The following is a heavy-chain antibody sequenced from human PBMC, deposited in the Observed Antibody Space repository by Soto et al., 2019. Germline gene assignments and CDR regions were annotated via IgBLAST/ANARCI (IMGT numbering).Heavy chain of an antibody. V-gene: IGHV4-61*01. J-gene: IGHJ4*02. CDR3: ARANYDFWSGYFGHWDY. D-gene: IGHD3-3*01. Sequence: PSETLSLTCSVSGGSVSNKTYYWSWIRQPPGKGLEWIGYIYYSGSTNYNPSLKSRVTISVDTSKNQFSLKLSSVTAADTAVYYCARANYDFWSGYFGHWDYWGQGTLVTVSS. CDR2: IYYSGST. CDR1: GGSVSNKTYY.